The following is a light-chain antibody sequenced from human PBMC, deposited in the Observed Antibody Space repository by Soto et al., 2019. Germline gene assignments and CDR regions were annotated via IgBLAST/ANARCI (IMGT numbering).Light chain of an antibody. Sequence: QSVLTQPPTASGSPGQSVTISCTGTSSDVGGYNYVSWYQQHPGKAPRLMIYEVSKRPSGAPDRFSGSKSGNTASLTVSGLQAEDEADYYCSSYAGSNNFDFGTGTKVTVL. V-gene: IGLV2-8*01. CDR3: SSYAGSNNFD. J-gene: IGLJ1*01. CDR1: SSDVGGYNY. CDR2: EVS.